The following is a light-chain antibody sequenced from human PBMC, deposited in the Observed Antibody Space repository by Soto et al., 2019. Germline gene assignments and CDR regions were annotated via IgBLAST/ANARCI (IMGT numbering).Light chain of an antibody. V-gene: IGLV2-14*01. CDR1: SSDVGGYNY. Sequence: QSVLTQPASVSGSPGQSITISCTGTSSDVGGYNYVSWYQQHPGKAPKLMIYEVSNRPSGVSNRFSGSKSGNTASLTISGLQAEDEADYYSSSYTSSSTYVFGTGTKVT. CDR3: SSYTSSSTYV. J-gene: IGLJ1*01. CDR2: EVS.